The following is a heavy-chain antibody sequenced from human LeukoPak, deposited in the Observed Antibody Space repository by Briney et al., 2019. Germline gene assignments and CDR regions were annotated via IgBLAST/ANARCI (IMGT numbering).Heavy chain of an antibody. CDR2: ISNSGGST. Sequence: PGGSLRLSCAASGFTFSNYAMSWVRQAPGKGLEWVSAISNSGGSTYYADSVKGRFAISRDNSKNSLYLQMNSLRAEDTAVYYCAKGLRYRSGGTCYKDNFWGQGTLVTVSS. J-gene: IGHJ4*02. CDR3: AKGLRYRSGGTCYKDNF. CDR1: GFTFSNYA. V-gene: IGHV3-23*01. D-gene: IGHD2-15*01.